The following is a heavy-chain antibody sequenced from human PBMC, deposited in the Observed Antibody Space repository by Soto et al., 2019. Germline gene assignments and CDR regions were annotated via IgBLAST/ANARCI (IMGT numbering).Heavy chain of an antibody. CDR2: IIPILGIA. J-gene: IGHJ4*02. CDR3: ASYDRCSGGSCPLDY. CDR1: GGTFSSYT. Sequence: SVKVSCKASGGTFSSYTISWVRQAPGQGLEWMGRIIPILGIANYAQKFQGRVTITADKSTSTAYMELSSLRSEDTAVYYCASYDRCSGGSCPLDYWGQGTLVTVSS. D-gene: IGHD2-15*01. V-gene: IGHV1-69*02.